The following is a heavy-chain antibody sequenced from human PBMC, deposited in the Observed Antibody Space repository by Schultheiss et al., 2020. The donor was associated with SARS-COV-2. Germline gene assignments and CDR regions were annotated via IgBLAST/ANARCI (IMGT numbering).Heavy chain of an antibody. J-gene: IGHJ6*02. V-gene: IGHV3-21*01. CDR3: ARDLQVGSYYDSSGYYQTRPYGMDV. CDR1: GFTFSSYW. Sequence: GGSLRLSCAASGFTFSSYWMHWVRQAPGKGLEWVSSISSSSSYIYYADSVKGRFTISRDNAKNSLYLQMNSLRAEDTAVYYCARDLQVGSYYDSSGYYQTRPYGMDVWGQGTTVTVAS. CDR2: ISSSSSYI. D-gene: IGHD3-22*01.